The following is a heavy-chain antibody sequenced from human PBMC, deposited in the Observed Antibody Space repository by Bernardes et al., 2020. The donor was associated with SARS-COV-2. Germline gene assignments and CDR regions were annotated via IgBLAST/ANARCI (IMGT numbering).Heavy chain of an antibody. CDR1: GFTFNTYA. Sequence: GWSLRLSCVGSGFTFNTYAMYWVRQAPGKGLEYVSAICYNGGSAYYADSVKGRFTISRDNSQNTLFLQMRSLRVEDMAVYYCARAPITMVRGIELNYWGQGTLVTVSS. D-gene: IGHD3-10*01. CDR3: ARAPITMVRGIELNY. CDR2: ICYNGGSA. J-gene: IGHJ4*02. V-gene: IGHV3-64*02.